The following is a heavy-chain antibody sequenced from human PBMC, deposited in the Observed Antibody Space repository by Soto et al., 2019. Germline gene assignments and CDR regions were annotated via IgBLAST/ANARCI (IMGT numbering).Heavy chain of an antibody. CDR1: GGSFSGYE. Sequence: XTLSLACAAYGGSFSGYEWSWIRQPPGKGLGWIGEINHSGNTNYNPSLKSRVNISVETSKNKLLLNLSSVTAADTAMYYCARHHVRGRTIAGAAEFWGQGTLGTVSS. D-gene: IGHD6-13*01. CDR3: ARHHVRGRTIAGAAEF. V-gene: IGHV4-34*01. CDR2: INHSGNT. J-gene: IGHJ4*02.